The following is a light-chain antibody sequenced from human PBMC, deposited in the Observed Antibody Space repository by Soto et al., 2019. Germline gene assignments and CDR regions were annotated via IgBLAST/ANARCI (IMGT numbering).Light chain of an antibody. Sequence: QSALTQPASVSGSPGQSITISCTRTSNDVGSYNFVSWYQQHPGKAPKVLIYEVTKRPSGVFNRFSGSKSGNTASLTISGLQADDEADYYCCSDAGSSTYVFGSGTKLTVL. CDR1: SNDVGSYNF. V-gene: IGLV2-23*02. CDR3: CSDAGSSTYV. CDR2: EVT. J-gene: IGLJ1*01.